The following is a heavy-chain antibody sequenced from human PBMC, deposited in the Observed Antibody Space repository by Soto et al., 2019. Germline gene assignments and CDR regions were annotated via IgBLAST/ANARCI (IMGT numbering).Heavy chain of an antibody. CDR3: ARSSLAYCGGDCYSSGYYGMDV. J-gene: IGHJ6*04. V-gene: IGHV1-3*01. CDR1: GYTFTSYA. D-gene: IGHD2-21*02. Sequence: ASVKVSCKASGYTFTSYAMHWVRQAPGQRLEWMGWINAGNGNTKYSQKFQGRVTITRDTSASTAYMELSSLRSEDTAVYYCARSSLAYCGGDCYSSGYYGMDVWGKGTTVTVAS. CDR2: INAGNGNT.